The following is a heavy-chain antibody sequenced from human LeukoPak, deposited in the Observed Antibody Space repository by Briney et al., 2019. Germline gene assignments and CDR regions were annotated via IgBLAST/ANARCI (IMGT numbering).Heavy chain of an antibody. Sequence: EASVKVSCKASGGTFSSYAISWVRQAPGQGLEWMGGIIPIFGTANYAQKFQGRVTITADESTSTAYMELSSLRSEDTAVYYCARDLRPLTGEEYYYYYMDVWGKGTTVTVSS. CDR2: IIPIFGTA. J-gene: IGHJ6*03. CDR1: GGTFSSYA. V-gene: IGHV1-69*13. D-gene: IGHD7-27*01. CDR3: ARDLRPLTGEEYYYYYMDV.